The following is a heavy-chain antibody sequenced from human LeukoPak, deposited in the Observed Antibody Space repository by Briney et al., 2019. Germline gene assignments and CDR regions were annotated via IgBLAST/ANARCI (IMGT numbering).Heavy chain of an antibody. D-gene: IGHD2-15*01. CDR3: AREVVVVAAGYYYYYYMDV. J-gene: IGHJ6*03. V-gene: IGHV3-11*01. CDR1: GFTFSDYY. Sequence: PGGSLRLSCAASGFTFSDYYMSWIRQAPGKGLEWVSYISSSGSTIYYADSVKGRFTISRDNAKNSLYLQMNSLRAEDTAVYYCAREVVVVAAGYYYYYYMDVWGKGTTVTISS. CDR2: ISSSGSTI.